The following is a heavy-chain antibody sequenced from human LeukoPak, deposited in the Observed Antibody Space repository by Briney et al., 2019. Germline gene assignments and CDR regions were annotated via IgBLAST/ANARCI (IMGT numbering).Heavy chain of an antibody. CDR2: ISGSGGST. Sequence: GGSLRLSCAASGFTFSSYAMSWVRQAPGKGLEWVSAISGSGGSTYYADSVKGRFTISRDNSKNTLCLQMNSLRAEDTAVYYCATVLYGDYGGRYWGQGTLVTVSS. D-gene: IGHD4-17*01. J-gene: IGHJ4*02. V-gene: IGHV3-23*01. CDR1: GFTFSSYA. CDR3: ATVLYGDYGGRY.